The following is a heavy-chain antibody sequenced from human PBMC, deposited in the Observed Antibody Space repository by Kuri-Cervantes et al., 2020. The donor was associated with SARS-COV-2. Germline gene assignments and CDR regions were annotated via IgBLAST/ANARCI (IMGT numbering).Heavy chain of an antibody. CDR2: INHGGST. Sequence: SQTLSLTCAVYGGPFSDYAWTWIRQTPEKGLEWIGQINHGGSTSYNPSLKSRVTISEDTSKKQFSLKLTSVTVADTAVYYCARGSPGYWGQGTLVTVSS. V-gene: IGHV4-34*01. J-gene: IGHJ4*02. CDR1: GGPFSDYA. CDR3: ARGSPGY.